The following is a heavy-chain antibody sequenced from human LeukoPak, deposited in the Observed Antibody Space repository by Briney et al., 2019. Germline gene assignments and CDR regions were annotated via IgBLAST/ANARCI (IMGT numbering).Heavy chain of an antibody. CDR1: GFTFSSYS. CDR2: ISSSSSYI. V-gene: IGHV3-21*01. D-gene: IGHD3-22*01. Sequence: GGSLRLSCAASGFTFSSYSMNWVRQAPGKGLEWVSSISSSSSYIYYADSVKGRFTISRDNAKNSLYLQMNSLRAEDTAVYYCARRGDNYASSGYYNYWGQGTLVTVSS. CDR3: ARRGDNYASSGYYNY. J-gene: IGHJ4*02.